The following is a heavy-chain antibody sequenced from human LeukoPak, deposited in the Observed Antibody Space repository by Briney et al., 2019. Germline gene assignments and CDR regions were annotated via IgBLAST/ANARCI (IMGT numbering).Heavy chain of an antibody. D-gene: IGHD2/OR15-2a*01. Sequence: ASVKVSCKASGYTFTGHYMHWVRQAPGQGLEWMGWINPNGGDTKYAQNFQDRVTITRDTSISTVYMELRRLRADDTAVYWCARDTSMACFEYWGQGTPVTVSS. CDR3: ARDTSMACFEY. CDR1: GYTFTGHY. V-gene: IGHV1-2*02. J-gene: IGHJ4*02. CDR2: INPNGGDT.